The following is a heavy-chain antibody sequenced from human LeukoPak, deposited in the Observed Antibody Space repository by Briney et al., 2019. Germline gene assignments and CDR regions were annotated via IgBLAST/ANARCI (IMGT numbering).Heavy chain of an antibody. D-gene: IGHD1-26*01. J-gene: IGHJ4*02. CDR3: SRHSGSYWDFDY. V-gene: IGHV1-18*01. CDR2: ISAYNGNT. Sequence: ASVKVSCKASGYTFTSYGISWVRQAPGQGLEWMGWISAYNGNTNYAQRLQGRVTMTTDTSTSTAYMELRSLRSDDTAVYYCSRHSGSYWDFDYWGQGTLVTVSS. CDR1: GYTFTSYG.